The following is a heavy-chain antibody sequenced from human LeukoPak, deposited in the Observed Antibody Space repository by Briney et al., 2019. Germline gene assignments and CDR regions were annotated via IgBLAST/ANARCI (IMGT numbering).Heavy chain of an antibody. V-gene: IGHV4-59*08. CDR3: ARLSTSLYFQH. Sequence: SETLSLTCTVSGGSISTYYWSWIRQPPGKGLEWIGYINYSGSTNYNPSLKSRVTISVDTSKNQFSLKLSSVTAADTAVYYCARLSTSLYFQHWGQGTLVTVSS. CDR1: GGSISTYY. J-gene: IGHJ1*01. CDR2: INYSGST. D-gene: IGHD2-2*01.